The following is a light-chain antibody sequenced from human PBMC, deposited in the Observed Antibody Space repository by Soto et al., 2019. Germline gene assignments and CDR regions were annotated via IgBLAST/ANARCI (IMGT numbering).Light chain of an antibody. CDR3: LLYYGGAHLGV. Sequence: QAVVTQEPSLTVSPGGTVTLTCASSAGAVTSGYYPTWFQQKPGQAPRALIYSISNRHSWTPARFSGSLLGGKAALTLSGVQPEDEADYYCLLYYGGAHLGVFGGGTKLTVL. CDR2: SIS. J-gene: IGLJ2*01. CDR1: AGAVTSGYY. V-gene: IGLV7-43*01.